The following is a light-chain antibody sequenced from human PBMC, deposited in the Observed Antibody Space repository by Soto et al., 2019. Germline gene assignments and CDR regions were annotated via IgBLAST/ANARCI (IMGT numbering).Light chain of an antibody. J-gene: IGKJ3*01. CDR2: AAT. CDR3: QQYGDSPFA. V-gene: IGKV3-20*01. Sequence: EVVMTQSPATLSVSPGEGVTLSCRASQSIYINSLAWYQHKRGQAPRLLIYAATVRATAVPDRFNGSGSGTDFALTISRLEPEDSAMYYCQQYGDSPFAFGPGTKLDVK. CDR1: QSIYINS.